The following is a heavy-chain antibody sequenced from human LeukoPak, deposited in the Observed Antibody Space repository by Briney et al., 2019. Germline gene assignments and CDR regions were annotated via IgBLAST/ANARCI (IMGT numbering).Heavy chain of an antibody. CDR3: ARAGYCSGGSCYPHY. Sequence: SETLSLTCTVSGGSISSSSYYWSWIRQPPGKGLEWIGYIYYSGSTNYNPSLKSRVTISVDTSKNQFSLKLSSVTAADTAVYYCARAGYCSGGSCYPHYWGQGTLVTVSS. CDR2: IYYSGST. V-gene: IGHV4-61*01. D-gene: IGHD2-15*01. J-gene: IGHJ4*02. CDR1: GGSISSSSYY.